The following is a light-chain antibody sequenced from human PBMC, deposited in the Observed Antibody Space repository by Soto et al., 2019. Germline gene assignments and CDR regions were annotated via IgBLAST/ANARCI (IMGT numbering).Light chain of an antibody. CDR2: GAS. CDR1: KSVNNN. Sequence: EIVMTQSPATLSVSPGERAILSCRASKSVNNNLARYQHKPGQAPRLLIYGASTRATGIPARFSGSGSGTEFTLSISSLQSEDLAIYYCQQYNNWPPLTFGGGTKVEIK. J-gene: IGKJ4*01. V-gene: IGKV3-15*01. CDR3: QQYNNWPPLT.